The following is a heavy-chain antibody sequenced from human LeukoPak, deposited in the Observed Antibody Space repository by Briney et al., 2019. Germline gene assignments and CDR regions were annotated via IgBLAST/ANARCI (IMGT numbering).Heavy chain of an antibody. CDR1: GGSFSGYY. V-gene: IGHV4-59*01. J-gene: IGHJ4*02. D-gene: IGHD3-22*01. Sequence: PSETLSLTCAVYGGSFSGYYWSWIRQPPGKGLEWIGYIYYSGSTNYNPSLKSRVTISVDTSKNQFSLKLSSVTAADTAVYYCARTSDDYYDSSGYYDYWGQGTLVTVSS. CDR2: IYYSGST. CDR3: ARTSDDYYDSSGYYDY.